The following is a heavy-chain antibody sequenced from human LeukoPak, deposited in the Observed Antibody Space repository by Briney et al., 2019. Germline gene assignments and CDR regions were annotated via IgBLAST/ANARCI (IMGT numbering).Heavy chain of an antibody. Sequence: PSETLSLTCTVSGGSISSYYWSWIRQPPGKGLEWIGYIYTSGSTNYNPSLKSRVTISVDTSENQFSLKLSSVTAADTAVYYCARELELLGSAFDIWGQGTMVTVSS. D-gene: IGHD1-7*01. CDR3: ARELELLGSAFDI. V-gene: IGHV4-4*09. J-gene: IGHJ3*02. CDR2: IYTSGST. CDR1: GGSISSYY.